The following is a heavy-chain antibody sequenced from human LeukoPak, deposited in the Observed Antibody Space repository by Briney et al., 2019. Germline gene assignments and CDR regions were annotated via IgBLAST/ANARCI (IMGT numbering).Heavy chain of an antibody. CDR1: GGSVSSGGYY. CDR3: ATLVVPAAIRSGWFDP. V-gene: IGHV4-31*03. J-gene: IGHJ5*02. CDR2: IYYSGST. D-gene: IGHD2-2*01. Sequence: SETLSLTCTVSGGSVSSGGYYWSWFRQHPGKGLEWIGYIYYSGSTYYNPSLKSRVTISVDTSKNQFSLKLSSVTAADTAVYYCATLVVPAAIRSGWFDPWGQGTLVTVSS.